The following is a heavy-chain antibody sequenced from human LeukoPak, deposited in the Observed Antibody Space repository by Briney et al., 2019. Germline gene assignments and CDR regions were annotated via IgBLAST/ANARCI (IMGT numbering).Heavy chain of an antibody. CDR1: AGSISSSSYS. V-gene: IGHV4-39*07. Sequence: SETLSLTCTVSAGSISSSSYSWGWIRQPPGKGLEWIGSIYHSGSTYYNPSLKSRVTISVDTSKNQFSLKLSSVTAADTAVYYCARCLGVLMVYAMGNWFDPWGQGTLVTVSS. D-gene: IGHD2-8*01. CDR3: ARCLGVLMVYAMGNWFDP. J-gene: IGHJ5*02. CDR2: IYHSGST.